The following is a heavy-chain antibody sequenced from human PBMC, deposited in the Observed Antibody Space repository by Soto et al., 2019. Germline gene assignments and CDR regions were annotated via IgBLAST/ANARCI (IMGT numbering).Heavy chain of an antibody. CDR3: CGRFLAK. Sequence: PGGSLRLSCVVSGFTFSNAWMAWARQAPGKGLEWVGHIQSKTDAETTHYTAPVKGRFTISRDDSKNTVYLQMDRLETDDTAVYYCCGRFLAKWGQGTLVTVYS. CDR1: GFTFSNAW. CDR2: IQSKTDAETT. J-gene: IGHJ4*02. V-gene: IGHV3-15*01. D-gene: IGHD1-26*01.